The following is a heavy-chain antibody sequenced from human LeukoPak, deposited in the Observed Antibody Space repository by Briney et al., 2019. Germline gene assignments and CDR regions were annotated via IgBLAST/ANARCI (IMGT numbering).Heavy chain of an antibody. CDR1: RYTFTGYY. Sequence: GASVKVSCEASRYTFTGYYMHWVRQAPGQGLEWMGWINPNSGGTNYAQKFQGRVTMTRDTSISTAYMELRRLRSDDTAVYYCARDKGGSGTGIDYWGQGTLVTVSS. CDR2: INPNSGGT. V-gene: IGHV1-2*02. CDR3: ARDKGGSGTGIDY. D-gene: IGHD3-10*01. J-gene: IGHJ4*02.